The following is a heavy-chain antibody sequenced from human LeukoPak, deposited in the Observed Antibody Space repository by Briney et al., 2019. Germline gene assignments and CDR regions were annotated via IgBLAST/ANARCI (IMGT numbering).Heavy chain of an antibody. CDR2: ISSSSSYI. CDR3: ARGREYYGSGSYYNQHYYYYMDV. V-gene: IGHV3-21*01. J-gene: IGHJ6*03. D-gene: IGHD3-10*01. Sequence: PGGSLRLSCAASGFTFSSYSMNWVRQAPGKGLEWVSSISSSSSYIYYADSVKGRFTISRDNAKNSLYLQMNSLRAEDTAVYYCARGREYYGSGSYYNQHYYYYMDVWGEGTTVTVSS. CDR1: GFTFSSYS.